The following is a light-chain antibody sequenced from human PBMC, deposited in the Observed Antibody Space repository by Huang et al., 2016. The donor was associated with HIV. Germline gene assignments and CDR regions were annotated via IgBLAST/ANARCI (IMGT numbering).Light chain of an antibody. CDR2: GTS. CDR1: QGVSNNY. Sequence: EIVLTQSPGTLSLSPGERATLPCRASQGVSNNYLAWYQQKPGQAPRLLIYGTSRRATGIPDRFSGSGSGTDFTLTSNRLEPEDFAVYYCQQYGRSPTFGQGTKVEIK. V-gene: IGKV3-20*01. CDR3: QQYGRSPT. J-gene: IGKJ1*01.